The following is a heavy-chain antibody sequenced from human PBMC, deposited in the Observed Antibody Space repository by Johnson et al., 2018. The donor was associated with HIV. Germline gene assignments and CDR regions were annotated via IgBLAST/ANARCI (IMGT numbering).Heavy chain of an antibody. D-gene: IGHD2-2*01. J-gene: IGHJ3*02. Sequence: QVKLVESGGGMVQPGGSLRLSCAASGFTFSSYTIHWVRQAPGKGLEWVALISSDGTNNYYADSVKYRFTISRDNSKNTLYVEMNSLRVEDTALYYCARDRCSSTTCLDAFDIWGQGTMVTVSS. CDR2: ISSDGTNN. CDR1: GFTFSSYT. CDR3: ARDRCSSTTCLDAFDI. V-gene: IGHV3-30-3*01.